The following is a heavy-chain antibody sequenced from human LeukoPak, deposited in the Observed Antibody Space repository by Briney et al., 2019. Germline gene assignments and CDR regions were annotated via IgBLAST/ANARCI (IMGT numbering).Heavy chain of an antibody. J-gene: IGHJ4*02. CDR1: EFTFSNYA. CDR3: AKCGTSSGFDY. CDR2: ISGSGGSP. V-gene: IGHV3-23*01. D-gene: IGHD1/OR15-1a*01. Sequence: PGGSLRLSCAASEFTFSNYAMTWVRQAPGKGLEWVSAISGSGGSPYYADSVKGRFTISRDNSKNTLYLQMNSLRAEDTAVYYCAKCGTSSGFDYWGQGSLVTVSS.